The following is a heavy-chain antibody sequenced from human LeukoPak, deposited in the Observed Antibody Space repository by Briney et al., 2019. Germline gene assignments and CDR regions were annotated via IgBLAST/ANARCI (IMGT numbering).Heavy chain of an antibody. Sequence: PSETLSLTCTVSGGSISSSSYYWGWIRQPPGKGLEWIGSIYYSGSTYYNPSLKSRVTISVDTSKNQFSLKLSSVTAADTAVYYCARDEMNDYGDSLGAFDIWGQGTMVTVSS. CDR3: ARDEMNDYGDSLGAFDI. CDR1: GGSISSSSYY. V-gene: IGHV4-39*07. J-gene: IGHJ3*02. CDR2: IYYSGST. D-gene: IGHD4-17*01.